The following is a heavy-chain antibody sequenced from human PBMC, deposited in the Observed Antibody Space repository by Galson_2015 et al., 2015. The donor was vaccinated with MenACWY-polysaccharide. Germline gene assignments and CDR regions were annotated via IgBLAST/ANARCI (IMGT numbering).Heavy chain of an antibody. D-gene: IGHD3-10*01. CDR3: ASSSGRTLNYYYGMDV. CDR1: GYTFTSYG. Sequence: SVKVSCKASGYTFTSYGISWVRQAPGQGLEWMGWISAYNGNTNYAQKLQGRVTMTTDTSTSTAYMELRSLRSDDTAVYYCASSSGRTLNYYYGMDVWGQGTTVTVSS. CDR2: ISAYNGNT. V-gene: IGHV1-18*01. J-gene: IGHJ6*02.